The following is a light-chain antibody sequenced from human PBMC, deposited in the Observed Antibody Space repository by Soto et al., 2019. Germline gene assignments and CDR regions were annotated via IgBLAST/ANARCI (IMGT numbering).Light chain of an antibody. J-gene: IGKJ2*01. CDR2: GAS. CDR3: QRCDVSPVP. CDR1: QSVSSTY. V-gene: IGKV3-20*01. Sequence: EIVLTQSPGTLSLSPGERATLSCRASQSVSSTYLAWYQQKPGQAPRLLIYGASSRATGIRDRFSGSGSRTDFPRTLSRREPEDLAAYYCQRCDVSPVPVVQGTKLEIK.